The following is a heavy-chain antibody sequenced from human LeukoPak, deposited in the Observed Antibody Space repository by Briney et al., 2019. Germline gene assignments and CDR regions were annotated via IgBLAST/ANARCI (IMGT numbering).Heavy chain of an antibody. CDR1: GFTFSSYA. CDR2: ISYDGSNK. D-gene: IGHD3-10*01. J-gene: IGHJ6*02. CDR3: ARATPLYLQSLWFGEVNTEYYYYYGMVV. Sequence: PGGSLRLSCAASGFTFSSYAMHWVRQARGKGLEWVAVISYDGSNKYYADCVKGRFTISRDNSKNTLYLQMNSLRAEDTAVYYCARATPLYLQSLWFGEVNTEYYYYYGMVVWGQGTTVTVSS. V-gene: IGHV3-30-3*01.